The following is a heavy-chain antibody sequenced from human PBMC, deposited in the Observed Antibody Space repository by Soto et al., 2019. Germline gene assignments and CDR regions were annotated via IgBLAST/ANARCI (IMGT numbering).Heavy chain of an antibody. CDR2: IYYSGST. D-gene: IGHD2-15*01. J-gene: IGHJ4*02. CDR3: ARLGWWDQRHNYRDY. V-gene: IGHV4-39*01. Sequence: QLQLQESGPGLVKPSETLSLTCTVSGGSISSSSYYWGWIRQPPGKGLEWIGSIYYSGSTYYNPSLKSRVTISVDTSKNQFSLKLSSVTAADTAVYYCARLGWWDQRHNYRDYWGQGTLVTVSS. CDR1: GGSISSSSYY.